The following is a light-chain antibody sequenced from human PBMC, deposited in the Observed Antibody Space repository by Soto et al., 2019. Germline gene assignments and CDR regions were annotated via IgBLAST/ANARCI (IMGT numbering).Light chain of an antibody. CDR1: SSNIGSNY. Sequence: QSVLTQPPSASGTSRQRVTISCSGSSSNIGSNYVYWYQQLPGTAPKLLIYRNNQRPSGVPDRFSGSKSGTSASLAISGLRSEDEADYYCAAWDDSKVVFGGGTKLTVL. CDR3: AAWDDSKVV. J-gene: IGLJ2*01. CDR2: RNN. V-gene: IGLV1-47*01.